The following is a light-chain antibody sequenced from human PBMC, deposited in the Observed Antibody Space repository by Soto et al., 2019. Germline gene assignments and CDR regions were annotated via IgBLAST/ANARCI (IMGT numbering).Light chain of an antibody. CDR3: QQRSNWPIT. CDR2: DAS. J-gene: IGKJ5*01. V-gene: IGKV3-11*01. CDR1: QSVXXX. Sequence: EIVLTQSPATLSXSPGERATLSCRASQSVXXXLAWYQQKPGQAPRLLIYDASNRATGIPARFSGSGSGTDFTLTISSLEPEDFAVYYCQQRSNWPITFGQGTRLEIK.